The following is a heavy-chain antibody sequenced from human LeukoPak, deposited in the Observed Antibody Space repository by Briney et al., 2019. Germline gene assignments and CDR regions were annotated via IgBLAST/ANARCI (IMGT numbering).Heavy chain of an antibody. D-gene: IGHD6-13*01. CDR1: GGSFSGYY. J-gene: IGHJ4*02. CDR3: ARDFSTYSSSWDY. CDR2: INHSGST. Sequence: KPSETLSLTCAVYGGSFSGYYWSWIRQPPGKGLEWIGEINHSGSTNYSPSLKSRVTISVDTSKNQFSLKLSSVTAADTAVYYCARDFSTYSSSWDYWGQGTLVTVSS. V-gene: IGHV4-34*01.